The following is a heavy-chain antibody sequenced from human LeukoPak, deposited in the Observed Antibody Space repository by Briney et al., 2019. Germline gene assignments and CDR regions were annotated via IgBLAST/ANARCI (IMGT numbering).Heavy chain of an antibody. CDR1: GYTFTSYG. D-gene: IGHD3-10*01. Sequence: ASVKVSCKASGYTFTSYGMSWVRQAPGQGLEWMGWISAYNGHTDYAQKVQGRVTMTTDTSTSTAYMELRSLRSDDTAVYYCAREVTVVRGVITKYYYNGMDVWGQGTTVTVSS. CDR2: ISAYNGHT. J-gene: IGHJ6*02. CDR3: AREVTVVRGVITKYYYNGMDV. V-gene: IGHV1-18*01.